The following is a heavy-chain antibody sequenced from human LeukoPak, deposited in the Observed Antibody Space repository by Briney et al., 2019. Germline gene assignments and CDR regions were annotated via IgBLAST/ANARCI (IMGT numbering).Heavy chain of an antibody. CDR2: IFPGDSDT. CDR3: ATSESQTRFDY. Sequence: GESLKISCKGSGYSFTTYWIGWVRQLPGEGLEWIGIIFPGDSDTTYSPSLQGQVTTSADKSINTAYLQWSSLRASDTAMYYCATSESQTRFDYWGQGTPVTVSS. D-gene: IGHD1/OR15-1a*01. V-gene: IGHV5-51*01. CDR1: GYSFTTYW. J-gene: IGHJ4*02.